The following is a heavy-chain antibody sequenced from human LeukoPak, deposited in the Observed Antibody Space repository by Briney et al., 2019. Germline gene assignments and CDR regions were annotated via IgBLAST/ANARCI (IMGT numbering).Heavy chain of an antibody. J-gene: IGHJ4*02. Sequence: SVKVSCKASGSTFSSYAISWVRQAPGQGLEWMGRIIPILGIANYAQKFQGRVTITADKSTSTAYMELSSLRSEDTAVYYCASSFYCGGDCYSPFDYWGQGTLVTVSS. D-gene: IGHD2-21*02. CDR3: ASSFYCGGDCYSPFDY. CDR2: IIPILGIA. V-gene: IGHV1-69*04. CDR1: GSTFSSYA.